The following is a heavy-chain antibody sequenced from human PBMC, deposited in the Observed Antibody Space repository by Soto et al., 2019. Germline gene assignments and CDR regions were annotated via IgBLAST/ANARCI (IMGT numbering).Heavy chain of an antibody. CDR2: ISYSGTT. CDR1: GGSISSSVFH. V-gene: IGHV4-39*01. J-gene: IGHJ5*02. Sequence: PSETLSLTCTVSGGSISSSVFHGGWIRQPPGKGLEWIGSISYSGTTYSNPSLKSRVTISIDTSKNQFSLKLSSVTAADTAVYYCARHSSPYSYSDWFDPWGQGTLVTVSS. CDR3: ARHSSPYSYSDWFDP. D-gene: IGHD1-26*01.